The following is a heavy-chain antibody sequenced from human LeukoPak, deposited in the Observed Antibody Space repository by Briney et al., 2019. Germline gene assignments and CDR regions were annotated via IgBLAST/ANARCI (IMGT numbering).Heavy chain of an antibody. CDR1: GFTFADAW. D-gene: IGHD2/OR15-2a*01. CDR3: ARGGLSIMGY. V-gene: IGHV3-15*07. CDR2: IKSKTDGGTT. Sequence: SGGSLRLSCAASGFTFADAWMNWVRQAPGKGLEWVGRIKSKTDGGTTDYAAPVKGRFTISRDDSKNTLYLQMDSLKTEDTAGYFCARGGLSIMGYWGQGTLVTVSS. J-gene: IGHJ4*02.